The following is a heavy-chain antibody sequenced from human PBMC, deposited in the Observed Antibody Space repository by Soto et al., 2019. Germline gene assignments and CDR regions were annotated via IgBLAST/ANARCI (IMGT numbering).Heavy chain of an antibody. CDR2: IYSSGTT. CDR3: ARDSLALFDS. J-gene: IGHJ4*02. Sequence: LSLTCTVSDGSVSSGNYYWTWIRQPPGKGLEWIGYIYSSGTTLYNPSLKSRVSISVDRSMNQFSLKLSSVTAADTAVYYCARDSLALFDSWGQGTVVTVS. CDR1: DGSVSSGNYY. D-gene: IGHD5-12*01. V-gene: IGHV4-61*01.